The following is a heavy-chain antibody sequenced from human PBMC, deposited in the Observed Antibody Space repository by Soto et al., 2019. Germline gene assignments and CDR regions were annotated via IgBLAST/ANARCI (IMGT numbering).Heavy chain of an antibody. CDR2: IYYSGST. CDR3: ASCDDFWSGYYTC. CDR1: GGSISSSSYY. V-gene: IGHV4-39*01. Sequence: SETLSLTCTVFGGSISSSSYYWGWIRQPPGKGLEWIGSIYYSGSTYYNPSLKSRVTISVDTSKNQFSLKLSSVTAADTAVYYCASCDDFWSGYYTCWGQGTLVTVSS. J-gene: IGHJ4*02. D-gene: IGHD3-3*01.